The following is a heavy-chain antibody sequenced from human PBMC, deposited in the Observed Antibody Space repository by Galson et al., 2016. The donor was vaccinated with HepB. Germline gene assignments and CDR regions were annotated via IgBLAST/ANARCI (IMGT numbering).Heavy chain of an antibody. V-gene: IGHV4-59*01. J-gene: IGHJ6*02. D-gene: IGHD1-1*01. Sequence: SETLSLTCTVSGGSISSYYWSWVRQTPGKGLEWIGYMSYRGNINYNPSLESRITLSVDTSKNQFFLTLSSVTAADTAVYYCAKNLYNWSGPHYYGMDVWGQGTTVTVSS. CDR1: GGSISSYY. CDR2: MSYRGNI. CDR3: AKNLYNWSGPHYYGMDV.